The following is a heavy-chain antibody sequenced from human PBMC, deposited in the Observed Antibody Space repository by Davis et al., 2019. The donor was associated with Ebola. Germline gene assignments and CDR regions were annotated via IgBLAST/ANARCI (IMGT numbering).Heavy chain of an antibody. CDR1: GFTFSGSS. CDR2: ISVGTGTI. D-gene: IGHD2-21*02. CDR3: ARGRDYAFDI. J-gene: IGHJ3*02. Sequence: PGGSLRLSCAASGFTFSGSSMNWVRRAPGKGLEWVSHISVGTGTIEYADSVKGRFTMSRDNAKNSLYLQMNTLRDEDTAVYYCARGRDYAFDIWGQGTMVTVSS. V-gene: IGHV3-48*02.